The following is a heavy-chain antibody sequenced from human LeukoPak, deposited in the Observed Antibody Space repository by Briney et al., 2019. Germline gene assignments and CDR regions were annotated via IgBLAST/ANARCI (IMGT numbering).Heavy chain of an antibody. CDR2: IYWNDDK. CDR1: GFSLSTSGVG. D-gene: IGHD3-3*01. Sequence: KSDPTLVKPTQTLTLTCTFSGFSLSTSGVGVGWIRQPPGKALEWLALIYWNDDKRYSPSLKSRLTITKDTSKNQVVLTMTNMDPVDTATYYCAHRQDDFWSGYPDAFDIWGQGTMVTVSS. V-gene: IGHV2-5*01. CDR3: AHRQDDFWSGYPDAFDI. J-gene: IGHJ3*02.